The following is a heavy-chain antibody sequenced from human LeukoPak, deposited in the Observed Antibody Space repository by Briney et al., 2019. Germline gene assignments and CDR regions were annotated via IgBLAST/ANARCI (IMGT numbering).Heavy chain of an antibody. V-gene: IGHV1-2*02. D-gene: IGHD2-2*01. CDR1: GYTFTSYG. J-gene: IGHJ6*03. CDR2: INPNSGGT. Sequence: GASVKVSCKASGYTFTSYGISWVRQAPGQGLGWMGWINPNSGGTNYAQKFQGRVTMTRDTSISTAYMELSRLRSDDTAVYYCARDGVPAAIRNYYYYMDVWGEGTTVTVSS. CDR3: ARDGVPAAIRNYYYYMDV.